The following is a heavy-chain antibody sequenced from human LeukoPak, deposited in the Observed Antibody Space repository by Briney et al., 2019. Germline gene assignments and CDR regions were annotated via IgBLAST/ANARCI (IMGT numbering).Heavy chain of an antibody. CDR2: INHSGST. J-gene: IGHJ5*02. D-gene: IGHD3-22*01. Sequence: SETLSLTCAVYGASFSGYYCSWIRQPPGKGLGWIGEINHSGSTTYNPSLKSRITISVDTSKSQFSLKLRSVTAADTAVFYCAVDSSGAARFDPWGQGTLVTVSS. V-gene: IGHV4-34*01. CDR1: GASFSGYY. CDR3: AVDSSGAARFDP.